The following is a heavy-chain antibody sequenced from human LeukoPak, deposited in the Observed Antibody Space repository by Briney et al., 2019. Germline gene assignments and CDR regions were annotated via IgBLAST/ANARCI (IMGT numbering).Heavy chain of an antibody. CDR2: IYYNENT. V-gene: IGHV4-59*05. J-gene: IGHJ4*02. CDR3: AVLPGYTYGDY. CDR1: GGSISSYY. Sequence: PSETLSLTCTVSGGSISSYYWSWIRQPPGKGLEWIGSIYYNENTYYNPSLKSRLTISVDTSKNQFSLKVTSVTVADTAVYYCAVLPGYTYGDYWGQGALVTVSS. D-gene: IGHD5-18*01.